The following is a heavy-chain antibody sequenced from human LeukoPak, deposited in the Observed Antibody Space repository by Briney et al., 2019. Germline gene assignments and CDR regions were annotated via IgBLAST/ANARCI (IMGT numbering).Heavy chain of an antibody. J-gene: IGHJ6*02. CDR2: ISYDGSNK. CDR1: GFTFSSYA. V-gene: IGHV3-30*04. Sequence: GGSLRLSCAASGFTFSSYAMHWVRQAPGKGLEWVAVISYDGSNKYYADSVKGRFTISRDNSKNTLYLQMNSLRAEDTAVYYCARGGNYYDSSGYSWSYYYGMDVWGQGTTVTVSS. CDR3: ARGGNYYDSSGYSWSYYYGMDV. D-gene: IGHD3-22*01.